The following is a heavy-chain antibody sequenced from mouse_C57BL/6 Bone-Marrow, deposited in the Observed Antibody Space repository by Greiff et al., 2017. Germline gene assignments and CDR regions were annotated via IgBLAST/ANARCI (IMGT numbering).Heavy chain of an antibody. CDR3: ARLGAYYGSPYWYFDV. V-gene: IGHV1-19*01. CDR2: INPYNGGT. J-gene: IGHJ1*03. D-gene: IGHD1-1*01. Sequence: EVKLQESGPVLVKPGASVKMSCKASGYTFTDYYMNWVKQSHGKSLEWIGVINPYNGGTSYNQKFKGKATLPVDKSSSTAYMELNSLTSEDSAVYYCARLGAYYGSPYWYFDVWGTGTTVTVSS. CDR1: GYTFTDYY.